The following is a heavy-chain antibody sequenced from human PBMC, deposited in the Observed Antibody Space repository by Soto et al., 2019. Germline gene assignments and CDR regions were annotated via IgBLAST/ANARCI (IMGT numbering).Heavy chain of an antibody. CDR3: ARDAGLYYFDY. CDR2: IYYSGST. V-gene: IGHV4-59*01. CDR1: GGSISSYY. J-gene: IGHJ4*02. Sequence: SETLSLTCTVSGGSISSYYWSWIRQPPGKGLEWIGYIYYSGSTNYNPSLKSRVTISVDTSKNQFSLKLSSVTAADTAVYYCARDAGLYYFDYWGRGTLVTVSS.